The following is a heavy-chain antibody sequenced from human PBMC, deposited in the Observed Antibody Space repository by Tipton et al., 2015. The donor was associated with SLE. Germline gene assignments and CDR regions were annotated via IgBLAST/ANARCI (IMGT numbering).Heavy chain of an antibody. V-gene: IGHV4-34*01. CDR1: GGSFSGYY. CDR3: AREGDVVPFDY. D-gene: IGHD3-10*01. Sequence: GLVKPSETLSLTCAVYGGSFSGYYWSWIRQPPGKGLEWIGEINHSGSTNYNPSLKSRVTISVDTSKNHFSLKLSSVTAADTAVYYCAREGDVVPFDYWDQGTLVTVSS. CDR2: INHSGST. J-gene: IGHJ4*02.